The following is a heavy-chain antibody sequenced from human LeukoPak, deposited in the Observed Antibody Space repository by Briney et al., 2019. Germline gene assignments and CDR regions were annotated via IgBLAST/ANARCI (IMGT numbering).Heavy chain of an antibody. D-gene: IGHD3-3*01. Sequence: SETLSLTCAVYGGSFSGYYWSWIRQPPGKGLEWIGEINHSGSTNYNPSLKSRVTISVDTSKNQFSLKLSSVTAADTAVYYCANTIFGVVNAFDIWGQGTMVTVSS. CDR2: INHSGST. V-gene: IGHV4-34*01. J-gene: IGHJ3*02. CDR1: GGSFSGYY. CDR3: ANTIFGVVNAFDI.